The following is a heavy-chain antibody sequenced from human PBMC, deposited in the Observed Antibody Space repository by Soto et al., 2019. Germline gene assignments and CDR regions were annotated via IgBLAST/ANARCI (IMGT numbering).Heavy chain of an antibody. CDR1: GYTFTSYG. J-gene: IGHJ5*02. V-gene: IGHV1-18*04. Sequence: ASVKVSCKASGYTFTSYGISWVRQALGQGLEWMGWISAYNGNTNYAQKLQGRVTMTTDTSTSTAYMELRSLRSDDTAVYYCARVGYSSSWYWFDPWGQGTLVTVSS. D-gene: IGHD6-13*01. CDR3: ARVGYSSSWYWFDP. CDR2: ISAYNGNT.